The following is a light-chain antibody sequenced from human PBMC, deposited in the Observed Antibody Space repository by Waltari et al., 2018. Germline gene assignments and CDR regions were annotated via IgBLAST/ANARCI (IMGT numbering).Light chain of an antibody. CDR3: QQYHSYLYT. CDR1: QSIGSW. J-gene: IGKJ2*01. CDR2: KAS. V-gene: IGKV1-5*03. Sequence: DIQMTQSPSTLSASVGDRATITCRASQSIGSWLAWYQQKPGTAPKLLINKASSLESGVPSRFSGIGSGTEFTLTISSLQPDDFATYYCQQYHSYLYTFGQGTKLEI.